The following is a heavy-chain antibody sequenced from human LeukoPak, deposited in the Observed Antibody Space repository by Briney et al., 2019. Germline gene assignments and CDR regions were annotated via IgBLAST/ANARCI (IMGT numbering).Heavy chain of an antibody. CDR3: ARGIIGRDFFDY. D-gene: IGHD6-13*01. CDR1: GGSISTSPYQ. J-gene: IGHJ4*02. CDR2: ILYSGPT. Sequence: PSETLSLTCTVSGGSISTSPYQWAWIRQPPGEGLEWIGNILYSGPTFYNPSLMSRATINVDTSKNQFSLKASSVTAADTAVYYCARGIIGRDFFDYWGQGTLATVSS. V-gene: IGHV4-39*01.